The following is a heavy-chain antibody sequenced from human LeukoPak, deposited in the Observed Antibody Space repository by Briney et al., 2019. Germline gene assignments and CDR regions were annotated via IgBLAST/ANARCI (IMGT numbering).Heavy chain of an antibody. CDR2: INPNSGGT. CDR1: GYTFTGYY. CDR3: ARAPIFIVVVPAATNYGMDV. V-gene: IGHV1-2*02. J-gene: IGHJ6*02. Sequence: ASVKVSCKASGYTFTGYYMHWVRQAPGQGLEWMGWINPNSGGTNYAQKFQGRVTMTRDTSISTAYMELSRLRSDDTAVYYCARAPIFIVVVPAATNYGMDVWGQGTTVTVSS. D-gene: IGHD2-2*01.